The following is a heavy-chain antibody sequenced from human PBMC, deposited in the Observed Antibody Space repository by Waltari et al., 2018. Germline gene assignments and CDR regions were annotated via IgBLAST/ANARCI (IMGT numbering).Heavy chain of an antibody. D-gene: IGHD6-19*01. CDR3: AKDGSGWYSAGLDY. V-gene: IGHV3-30*18. Sequence: QVQLVESGGGVVQPGRSLRLSCAASGFTFSNYGMHWVRQAPGKGLEWGAVLSYDGGNKFYADSVKGRFTISRDNSNNTLYLQMSSLRTEDTGVYYCAKDGSGWYSAGLDYWGQGTLVTVSS. CDR2: LSYDGGNK. J-gene: IGHJ4*02. CDR1: GFTFSNYG.